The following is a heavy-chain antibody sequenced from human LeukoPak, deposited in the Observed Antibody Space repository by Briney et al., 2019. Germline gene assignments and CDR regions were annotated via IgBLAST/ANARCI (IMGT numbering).Heavy chain of an antibody. CDR2: INPNSGAT. V-gene: IGHV1-2*02. Sequence: ASVKVSCKASGYTFTGYYMHWVRQAPGQGLEWMGWINPNSGATNYAQKFQGRVTMTRDTSITTAYMELSRLRSDDTAVYCCARGGTKQPSDVFDIWGQGTMVTVSS. CDR1: GYTFTGYY. D-gene: IGHD2-15*01. J-gene: IGHJ3*02. CDR3: ARGGTKQPSDVFDI.